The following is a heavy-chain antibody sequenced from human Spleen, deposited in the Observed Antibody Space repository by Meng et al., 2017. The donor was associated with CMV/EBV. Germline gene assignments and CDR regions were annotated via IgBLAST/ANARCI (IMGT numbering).Heavy chain of an antibody. CDR3: AKGGNYDF. D-gene: IGHD3-3*01. CDR2: IRYDGSNK. CDR1: GFTFSTFW. J-gene: IGHJ4*02. V-gene: IGHV3-30*02. Sequence: GESLKISCVASGFTFSTFWMSWVRQAPGKGLEWVAFIRYDGSNKYYADSVKGRFTISRDNSKNTLYLQMNSLRAEDTAVYYCAKGGNYDFRGQGTLVTVSS.